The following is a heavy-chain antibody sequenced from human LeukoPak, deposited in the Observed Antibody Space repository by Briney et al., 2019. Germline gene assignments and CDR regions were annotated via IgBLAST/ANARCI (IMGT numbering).Heavy chain of an antibody. Sequence: GGSLRLSCAASGFTFSSSAMSWVRQAPGKGLEWVSVIYSGGSTYYADSVKGRFTISRDNSKNTLYLQMNSLRAEDTAVYYCARGDYGDNAVDYWGQGTLVTVSS. D-gene: IGHD4-17*01. CDR1: GFTFSSSA. V-gene: IGHV3-53*01. CDR3: ARGDYGDNAVDY. CDR2: IYSGGST. J-gene: IGHJ4*02.